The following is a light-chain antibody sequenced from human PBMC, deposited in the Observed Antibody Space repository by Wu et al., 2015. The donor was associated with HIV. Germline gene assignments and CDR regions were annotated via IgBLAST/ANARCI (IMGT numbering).Light chain of an antibody. V-gene: IGKV3-15*01. CDR3: QQYNNWPLT. Sequence: EIVMTQSPATLSVSPGERATLSCRASQSVSNNLAWYQQKPGQAPRLLIYGASTRATGIPARFSGSGSGTDFTLTISTLQSEDFAVYYCQQYNNWPLTFGGGTKVEIK. CDR1: QSVSNN. J-gene: IGKJ4*01. CDR2: GAS.